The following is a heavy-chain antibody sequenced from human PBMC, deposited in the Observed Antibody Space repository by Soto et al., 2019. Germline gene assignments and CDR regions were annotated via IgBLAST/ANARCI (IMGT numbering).Heavy chain of an antibody. Sequence: ETLSLTCTVSGGSISSYNWSWIRQPPGKGLEWMGYIYYSGSINYNPSLKSRVTISVDTSKNQFSLKLSSVTAADTAVYYCARVVYSSGWYGYYFDYWGQGTLVTVSS. CDR2: IYYSGSI. J-gene: IGHJ4*02. V-gene: IGHV4-59*01. CDR3: ARVVYSSGWYGYYFDY. D-gene: IGHD6-19*01. CDR1: GGSISSYN.